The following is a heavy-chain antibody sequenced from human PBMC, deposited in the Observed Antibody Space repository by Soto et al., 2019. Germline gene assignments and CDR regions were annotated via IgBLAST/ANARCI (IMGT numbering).Heavy chain of an antibody. J-gene: IGHJ6*02. CDR3: ARDYDYYDSRSGMDV. V-gene: IGHV4-59*01. CDR2: IYYSGST. CDR1: GGSISSYY. Sequence: SETLSLTCSVSGGSISSYYWSWIRKPPGKGLEWIGYIYYSGSTNYNPSLKSRVTISVDTSKNQFSLKLSSVTAADTAVYYCARDYDYYDSRSGMDVWGQGTTVTVSS. D-gene: IGHD3-22*01.